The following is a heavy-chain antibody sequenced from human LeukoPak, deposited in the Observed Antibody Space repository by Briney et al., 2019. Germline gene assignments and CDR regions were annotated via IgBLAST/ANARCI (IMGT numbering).Heavy chain of an antibody. V-gene: IGHV3-23*01. CDR1: GFPFSGYA. D-gene: IGHD6-13*01. J-gene: IGHJ4*02. CDR3: TRDLSAGMAAAGSVDY. Sequence: GGSLRLSCAASGFPFSGYAMIWVRQAPGKGLEWVSSISGSGGSTYYADSVKGRCSISRDSSKNTVYLQMISLRAEDTAVYYGTRDLSAGMAAAGSVDYWGQGTLVTVSS. CDR2: ISGSGGST.